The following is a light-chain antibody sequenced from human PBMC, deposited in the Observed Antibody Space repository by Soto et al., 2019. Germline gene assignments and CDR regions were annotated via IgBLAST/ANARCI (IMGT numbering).Light chain of an antibody. CDR2: KAS. V-gene: IGKV1-5*03. J-gene: IGKJ4*01. CDR3: QQYNTYPLT. CDR1: QSISTW. Sequence: DIQMTQSPSTLSASVGGRVTITCRASQSISTWLAWYQQKPGKAPKLLIYKASNLEDGVPSRFSGSGSGTEFTITISSLQPDDFATYYCQQYNTYPLTFGGGTTVEIK.